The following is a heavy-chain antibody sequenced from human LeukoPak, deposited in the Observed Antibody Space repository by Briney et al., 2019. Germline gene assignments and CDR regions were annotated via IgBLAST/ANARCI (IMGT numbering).Heavy chain of an antibody. CDR3: AKDRGTARLSYSDY. D-gene: IGHD2-8*02. CDR2: ISGSGENT. V-gene: IGHV3-23*01. J-gene: IGHJ4*02. Sequence: GGSLRLSCEASGFILSSYAMNWVRQAPGKGLEWVSGISGSGENTYYADSVKGRFTISRDNSKNTLFLQMNSLRAEDTAVYYCAKDRGTARLSYSDYWGQGTLVTVSS. CDR1: GFILSSYA.